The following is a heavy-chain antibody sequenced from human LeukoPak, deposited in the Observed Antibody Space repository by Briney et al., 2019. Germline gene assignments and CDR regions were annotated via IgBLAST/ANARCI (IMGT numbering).Heavy chain of an antibody. V-gene: IGHV3-23*01. D-gene: IGHD3-10*02. J-gene: IGHJ6*04. CDR1: GFTFDDFG. CDR2: ISGSAATT. Sequence: GGSLRLSCAASGFTFDDFGMSWVRQAPGKGLEWVSAISGSAATTFYADSVKGRFTISRDNAKNSLYPQMNSLRAEDTAVYYCAELGITMIGGVWGKGTTVTISS. CDR3: AELGITMIGGV.